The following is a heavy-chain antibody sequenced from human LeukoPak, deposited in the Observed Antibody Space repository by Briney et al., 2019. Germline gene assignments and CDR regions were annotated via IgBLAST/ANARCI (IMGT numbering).Heavy chain of an antibody. CDR2: IYTSGST. V-gene: IGHV4-4*07. CDR1: GGSISSYY. Sequence: PSETLSLTCTVSGGSISSYYWSWIRQPAGKGLEWIGRIYTSGSTNYNPSLKSRVTISVDTSKNQFSLKLSSVTAADTAVYYCARDIVVVPAATGSWFDPWGQGTLVTVSS. CDR3: ARDIVVVPAATGSWFDP. J-gene: IGHJ5*02. D-gene: IGHD2-2*01.